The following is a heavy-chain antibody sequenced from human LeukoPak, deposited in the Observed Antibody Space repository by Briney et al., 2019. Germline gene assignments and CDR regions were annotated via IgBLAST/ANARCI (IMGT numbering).Heavy chain of an antibody. J-gene: IGHJ4*02. CDR1: SYTFTNYG. D-gene: IGHD3-3*01. Sequence: ASVKVSCKASSYTFTNYGINWVRQAPGQGLEWMGWINPNSGGTNYAQKFQGRVTMTRDTSISTAYMELSRLRSDDTAVYYCARYYDFWSGYRYFDYWGQGTLVTVSS. V-gene: IGHV1-2*02. CDR2: INPNSGGT. CDR3: ARYYDFWSGYRYFDY.